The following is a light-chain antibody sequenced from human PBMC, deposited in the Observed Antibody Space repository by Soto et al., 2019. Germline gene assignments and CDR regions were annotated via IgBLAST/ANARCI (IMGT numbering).Light chain of an antibody. CDR3: QQYYGTPHT. CDR1: QSVLYSSNNKNY. Sequence: DIVMTQSPDSLAVSLGERATINCKSSQSVLYSSNNKNYLAWYQRKPGQPPKLLIYWASTRESGVPDRFSGSGFGTDFTLTISSLQAEDVAVYYCQQYYGTPHTFGQGTKLEIK. CDR2: WAS. J-gene: IGKJ2*01. V-gene: IGKV4-1*01.